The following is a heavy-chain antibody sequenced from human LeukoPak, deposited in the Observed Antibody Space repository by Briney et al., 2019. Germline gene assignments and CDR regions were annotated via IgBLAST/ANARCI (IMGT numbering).Heavy chain of an antibody. CDR2: MNPNSGNT. J-gene: IGHJ4*02. CDR3: ARGAGVGATLDY. Sequence: APVTVSCKASGYTFPSYDINWVRQAAGQGLEWMGWMNPNSGNTGYAQKFQGRVTMTRNTSISTAYMELSSLRSEDTAVYYCARGAGVGATLDYWGQGTLVTVSS. CDR1: GYTFPSYD. D-gene: IGHD1-26*01. V-gene: IGHV1-8*01.